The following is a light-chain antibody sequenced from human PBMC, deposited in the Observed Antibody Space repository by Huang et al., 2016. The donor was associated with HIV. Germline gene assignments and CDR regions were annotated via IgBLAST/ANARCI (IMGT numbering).Light chain of an antibody. J-gene: IGKJ4*01. CDR1: QSVSSN. CDR2: GSS. Sequence: EIVMTLSPDTLSVSPGQRVTLSCRASQSVSSNLAWYQQKPGQAPRLLIFGSSTRATGIPARFTGSGSGTEFTLTISSLQSEDFAVYYCQQHNNWPLFGGGTKVEIK. CDR3: QQHNNWPL. V-gene: IGKV3-15*01.